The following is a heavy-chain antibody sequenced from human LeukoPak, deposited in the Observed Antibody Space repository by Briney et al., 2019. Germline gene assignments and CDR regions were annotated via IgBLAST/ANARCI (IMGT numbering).Heavy chain of an antibody. CDR3: ARFPGSAEYRHYYYMDV. CDR1: GGSITSSSYY. J-gene: IGHJ6*03. Sequence: SETLSLTCTVSGGSITSSSYYWGWIRQPPGKGLEWIGSVYYSGNTYYNSSLKSRVTISVDTSKNQFSLKLSSVTAADTAVYYCARFPGSAEYRHYYYMDVWGKGTTVTVSS. CDR2: VYYSGNT. V-gene: IGHV4-39*07. D-gene: IGHD2-15*01.